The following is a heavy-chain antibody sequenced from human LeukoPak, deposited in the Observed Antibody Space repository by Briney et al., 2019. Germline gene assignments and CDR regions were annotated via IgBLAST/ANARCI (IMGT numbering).Heavy chain of an antibody. CDR2: ISYDGSNK. CDR1: GFTFSSYG. Sequence: GGSLRLSCAASGFTFSSYGTHWVRQAPGKWLEWVAVISYDGSNKYYADSVKGRFTISRDNSKNTLYLQMNSLRAEDTAVYYCAKAWGRGYSFYFDYWGQGTLVTVSS. D-gene: IGHD2-15*01. V-gene: IGHV3-30*18. CDR3: AKAWGRGYSFYFDY. J-gene: IGHJ4*02.